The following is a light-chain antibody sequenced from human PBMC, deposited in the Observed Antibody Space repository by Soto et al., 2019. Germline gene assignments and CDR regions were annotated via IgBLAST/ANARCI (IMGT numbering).Light chain of an antibody. J-gene: IGKJ4*01. CDR2: GAS. Sequence: EIEMTPYPATLSLAPGATATFSCRPSQSLSSNFLAWYQQKPGQAPRLLIYGASTRATGIPARFRGSGYGTEFTLTISSLQSEDFAVYYCQPYNNWPLTFGGVTKV. CDR3: QPYNNWPLT. V-gene: IGKV3-15*01. CDR1: QSLSSN.